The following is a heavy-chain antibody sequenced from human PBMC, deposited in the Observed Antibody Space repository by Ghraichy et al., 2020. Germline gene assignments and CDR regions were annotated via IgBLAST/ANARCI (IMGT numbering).Heavy chain of an antibody. D-gene: IGHD2-21*01. Sequence: GGSLRLSCAASGFSFSSLAMHWVRQAPGKGLEWVAVISNDGINEKYADSVKGRFTISRDNSKNTLHLQMNSLTVDDTAVYYCVKTDCGHVGCRRLDYWGQGALVTVSS. CDR2: ISNDGINE. J-gene: IGHJ4*02. V-gene: IGHV3-30*04. CDR1: GFSFSSLA. CDR3: VKTDCGHVGCRRLDY.